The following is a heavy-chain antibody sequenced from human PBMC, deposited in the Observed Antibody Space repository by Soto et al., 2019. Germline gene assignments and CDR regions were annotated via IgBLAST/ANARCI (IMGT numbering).Heavy chain of an antibody. V-gene: IGHV3-30-3*01. Sequence: GGSLRLSCAVSGFTFSSYAMHWVRQAPGKGLEWVVVISYDGSNKYYADSVKGRFTISRDNSKNTLYLQMNSLRAEDTAVYYCAKDHNWNYQYYFDYWGQGTLVTVSS. J-gene: IGHJ4*02. CDR1: GFTFSSYA. D-gene: IGHD1-7*01. CDR3: AKDHNWNYQYYFDY. CDR2: ISYDGSNK.